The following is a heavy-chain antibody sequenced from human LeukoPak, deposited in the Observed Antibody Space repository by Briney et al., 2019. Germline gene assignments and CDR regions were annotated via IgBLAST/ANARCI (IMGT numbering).Heavy chain of an antibody. J-gene: IGHJ4*02. V-gene: IGHV4-38-2*02. Sequence: PSETLSLTCTVSGYSISSGYYWGWIRQPPGKGLEWIGSIYHSGSAYYNPSLKSRVIISIDTSKNQFSLKLSSVTAADTAVYYCARGRWELLFDYWGQGTLVTVSS. D-gene: IGHD1-26*01. CDR3: ARGRWELLFDY. CDR2: IYHSGSA. CDR1: GYSISSGYY.